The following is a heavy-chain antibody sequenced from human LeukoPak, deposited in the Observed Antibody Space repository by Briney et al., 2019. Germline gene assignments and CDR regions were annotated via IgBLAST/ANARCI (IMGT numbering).Heavy chain of an antibody. Sequence: SETLSLTCTVSGGSISSGGYYWSWIRQPPGKGLDWIGYIYYSGSTYYNPSLKSRVTISVDTSKNQFSLKLSSVTAADTAVYYCARDLSVISAKGSAFDIWGQGTMVTVSS. J-gene: IGHJ3*02. D-gene: IGHD4-11*01. V-gene: IGHV4-31*03. CDR1: GGSISSGGYY. CDR3: ARDLSVISAKGSAFDI. CDR2: IYYSGST.